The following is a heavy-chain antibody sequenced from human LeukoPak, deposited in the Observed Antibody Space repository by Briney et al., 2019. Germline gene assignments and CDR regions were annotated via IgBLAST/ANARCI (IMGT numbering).Heavy chain of an antibody. CDR3: ARVETSGYYFDY. CDR2: INHSGST. J-gene: IGHJ4*02. CDR1: GGSFSGYY. D-gene: IGHD3-22*01. V-gene: IGHV4-34*01. Sequence: SETLSLTCAVYGGSFSGYYWSWIRQPPGKGLEWIGEINHSGSTNYNPSLKSRVTISVGTSKNQFSLKLSSVTAADTAVYYCARVETSGYYFDYWGQGTLVTVSS.